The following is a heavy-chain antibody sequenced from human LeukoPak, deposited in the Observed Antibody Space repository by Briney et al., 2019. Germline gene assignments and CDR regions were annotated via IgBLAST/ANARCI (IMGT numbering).Heavy chain of an antibody. CDR2: IFPSGGEI. Sequence: SGGSLRLSCTVSGFTVSSNSMSWVRQAPRKGLEWVSSIFPSGGEIHYADSVRGRFTISRDNSKSTLSLQMNSLRAEDTAIYYCATYRQVLLPFESWGQGTLVTVSS. D-gene: IGHD2-8*02. CDR3: ATYRQVLLPFES. J-gene: IGHJ4*02. V-gene: IGHV3-53*01. CDR1: GFTVSSNS.